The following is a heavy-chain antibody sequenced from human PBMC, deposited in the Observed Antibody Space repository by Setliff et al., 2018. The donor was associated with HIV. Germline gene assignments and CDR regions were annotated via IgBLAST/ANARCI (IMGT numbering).Heavy chain of an antibody. J-gene: IGHJ4*02. CDR2: IRSKAYGGTT. V-gene: IGHV3-49*04. CDR1: GFTFGDYA. CDR3: TRYPDNMVRGVIPFDY. Sequence: PGGSLRLSCTASGFTFGDYAMSWVRQAPGKGLEWVGFIRSKAYGGTTEYAASVKGRFTISRDDSKSIAYLQVNSLKTEDTAVYYCTRYPDNMVRGVIPFDYWGQGTLVTVS. D-gene: IGHD3-10*01.